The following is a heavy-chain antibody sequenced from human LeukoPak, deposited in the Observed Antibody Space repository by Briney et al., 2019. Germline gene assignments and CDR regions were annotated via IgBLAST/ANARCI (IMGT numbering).Heavy chain of an antibody. V-gene: IGHV3-23*01. Sequence: GGSLRLSCAASGFTFSSYAMSWVRQASGKGLEWVSAISGSGGSTYYADSVKGRFTISRDNTKNTLYLQMNSLRAEDTAVYYCASTSTSYYYGMDVWGQGTTVTVSS. D-gene: IGHD2-2*01. J-gene: IGHJ6*02. CDR1: GFTFSSYA. CDR2: ISGSGGST. CDR3: ASTSTSYYYGMDV.